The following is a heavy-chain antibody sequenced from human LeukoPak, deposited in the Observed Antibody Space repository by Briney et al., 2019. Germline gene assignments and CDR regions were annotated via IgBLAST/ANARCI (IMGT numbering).Heavy chain of an antibody. D-gene: IGHD4-17*01. J-gene: IGHJ3*02. Sequence: GGSLRLSCAASGFTFSSYSMNWVRQASGKGLEWVGRIRSKANSYATAYAASVKGRFTISRDDSKNTAYLQMNSLKTEDTAVYYCARPRRDYGDYGPSKDFDAFDIWGQGTMVTVSS. CDR1: GFTFSSYS. CDR2: IRSKANSYAT. V-gene: IGHV3-73*01. CDR3: ARPRRDYGDYGPSKDFDAFDI.